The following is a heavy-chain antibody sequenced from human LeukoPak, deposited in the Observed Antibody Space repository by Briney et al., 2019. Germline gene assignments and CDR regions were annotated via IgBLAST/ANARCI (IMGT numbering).Heavy chain of an antibody. CDR1: GGTFSSYA. D-gene: IGHD2-2*01. V-gene: IGHV1-69*13. CDR3: ASAWVVVVPAALPPAIYFQH. J-gene: IGHJ1*01. Sequence: GASVKVSCKASGGTFSSYAISWVRQAPGQGLEWMGGIIPIFGTANYAQKFQGRVTITADESTSTAYMELSSLRSEDTAVYYCASAWVVVVPAALPPAIYFQHWGQGTLV. CDR2: IIPIFGTA.